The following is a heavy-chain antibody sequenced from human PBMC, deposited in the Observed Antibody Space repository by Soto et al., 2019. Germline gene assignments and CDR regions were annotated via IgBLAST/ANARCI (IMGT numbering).Heavy chain of an antibody. J-gene: IGHJ4*02. CDR2: IYFNGNT. CDR1: AASFSKYY. CDR3: ASVTFGGVVLAH. V-gene: IGHV4-59*13. Sequence: QVQLQESGPGLVKPSETLSLTCTVSAASFSKYYWTWIRQLPGKGLERIGYIYFNGNTNYNPSLKRRVTISVGTSKKQISLNLTSVTDADTAVYFCASVTFGGVVLAHWGQGTLVTVSS. D-gene: IGHD3-16*01.